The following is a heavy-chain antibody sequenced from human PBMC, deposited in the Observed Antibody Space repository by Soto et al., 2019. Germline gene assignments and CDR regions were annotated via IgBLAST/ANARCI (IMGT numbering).Heavy chain of an antibody. V-gene: IGHV4-39*01. J-gene: IGHJ6*02. CDR1: GDSISSTNHY. CDR3: ARQPLVRGVLSDMDV. CDR2: IYYSGNT. Sequence: PSETLSLTCIVSGDSISSTNHYWGWIRQPPGKGLEWIGSIYYSGNTYYNPSLKSRVTISVDTSKKQISLKLRSVTATDTAVYFCARQPLVRGVLSDMDVWGQGTTVTVSS. D-gene: IGHD3-10*01.